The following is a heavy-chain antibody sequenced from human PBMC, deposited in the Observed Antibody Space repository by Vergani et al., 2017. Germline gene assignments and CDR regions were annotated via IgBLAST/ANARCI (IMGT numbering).Heavy chain of an antibody. J-gene: IGHJ4*02. Sequence: EVQLLESGGGLVQPGRSLRLSCAASGFPFDDYAMHWVRQAPGKGLEWVSGISWNSGSIGYADSVKGRFTISRDNTKNSLYLQMNSLSAEDTALYYCAKDISGSYWSFDYWGQGTLVTVSS. V-gene: IGHV3-9*01. CDR2: ISWNSGSI. CDR1: GFPFDDYA. CDR3: AKDISGSYWSFDY. D-gene: IGHD1-26*01.